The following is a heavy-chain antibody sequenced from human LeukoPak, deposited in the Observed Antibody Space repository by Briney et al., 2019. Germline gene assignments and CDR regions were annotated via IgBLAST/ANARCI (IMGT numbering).Heavy chain of an antibody. CDR2: ISGSGGST. V-gene: IGHV3-23*01. Sequence: GGSLRLSCAASGFTFSSYAMRWVRQAPGKGLEWVSAISGSGGSTYYADSVKGRFTISRDNSKNTLYLQMNSLRAEDTAVYYCARDTRPITGTPFDIWGQGTMVTVSS. CDR1: GFTFSSYA. D-gene: IGHD1/OR15-1a*01. J-gene: IGHJ3*02. CDR3: ARDTRPITGTPFDI.